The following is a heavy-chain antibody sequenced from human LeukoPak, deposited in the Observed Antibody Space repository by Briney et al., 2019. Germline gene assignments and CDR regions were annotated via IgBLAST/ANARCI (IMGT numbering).Heavy chain of an antibody. V-gene: IGHV3-21*01. J-gene: IGHJ6*03. D-gene: IGHD6-19*01. CDR3: AREADYYYYMDV. CDR2: ISSSSSYI. CDR1: GFTLSTYS. Sequence: PGGSLRLSCAASGFTLSTYSMNWVRQAPGKGLEWVSSISSSSSYIYYADSLKGRFTISRDNAKNSLYLQMNSLRAEDTAVYYCAREADYYYYMDVWGKGTTVTVSS.